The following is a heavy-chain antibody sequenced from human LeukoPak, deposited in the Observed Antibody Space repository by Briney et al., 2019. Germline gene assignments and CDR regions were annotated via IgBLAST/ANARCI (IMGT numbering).Heavy chain of an antibody. CDR1: GGTFSSYA. J-gene: IGHJ5*02. CDR3: AGSPPEIVVVPAAMFGWFDP. V-gene: IGHV1-69*05. Sequence: SVKVSCKASGGTFSSYAISWVRQAPGQGLEWMGGIIPIFGTANYAQKFQGRVTITTDESTSTAYMELSSLRSEDTAVYYCAGSPPEIVVVPAAMFGWFDPWGQGTLVTVS. CDR2: IIPIFGTA. D-gene: IGHD2-2*01.